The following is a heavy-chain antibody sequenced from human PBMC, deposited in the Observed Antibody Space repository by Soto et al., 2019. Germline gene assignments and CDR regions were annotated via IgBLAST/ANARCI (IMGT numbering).Heavy chain of an antibody. D-gene: IGHD6-6*01. V-gene: IGHV5-10-1*01. CDR3: APLEFSIAHHHSCTVV. CDR2: IDPSDSYT. J-gene: IGHJ6*02. CDR1: GYRLTTYW. Sequence: PGEPLKIACKGSGYRLTTYWISWVRQMPGKGREWMGRIDPSDSYTNYSPSFQGHVNISADKSISTAYLQWSSLKASDTAMYYCAPLEFSIAHHHSCTVVRCQGTTGTLSS.